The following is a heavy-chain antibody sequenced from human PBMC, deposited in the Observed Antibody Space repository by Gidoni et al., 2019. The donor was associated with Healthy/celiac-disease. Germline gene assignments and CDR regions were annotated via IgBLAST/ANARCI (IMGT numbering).Heavy chain of an antibody. Sequence: HVQLVESGGGVVQPGRSLRLSCEASGFTFSSYGMHWVRQAPGKGLEWVAVIWYDGSNKYYADSVKGRFTISRDNSKNTLYLQMNSLRAEDTAVYYCARDQRITIFGVVRDHYGMDVWGQGTTVTVSS. CDR3: ARDQRITIFGVVRDHYGMDV. CDR1: GFTFSSYG. V-gene: IGHV3-33*01. J-gene: IGHJ6*02. D-gene: IGHD3-3*01. CDR2: IWYDGSNK.